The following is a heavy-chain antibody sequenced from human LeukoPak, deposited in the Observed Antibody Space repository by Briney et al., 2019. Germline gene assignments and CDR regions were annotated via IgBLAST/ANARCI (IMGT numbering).Heavy chain of an antibody. J-gene: IGHJ1*01. V-gene: IGHV4-39*01. Sequence: KPSETLSLTCTVSGGSISSSSYYWGWIRQPPGKGLEWIGSIYYSGSTYYNPSLKSRVTISVDTSKNQFSLKLSSVTAADTAVYYCARRVTDYYDSSGAQEHWGQGTLVTVSS. CDR1: GGSISSSSYY. CDR3: ARRVTDYYDSSGAQEH. CDR2: IYYSGST. D-gene: IGHD3-22*01.